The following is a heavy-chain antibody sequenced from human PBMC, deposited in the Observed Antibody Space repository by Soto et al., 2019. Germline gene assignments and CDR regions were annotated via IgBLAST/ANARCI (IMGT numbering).Heavy chain of an antibody. CDR3: ARDLLKESDAFDI. D-gene: IGHD3-10*01. CDR1: GGSISSYY. CDR2: IYYSGST. J-gene: IGHJ3*02. V-gene: IGHV4-59*01. Sequence: RSLTCTVSGGSISSYYWSWIRQPPGKGLEWIGYIYYSGSTNYNPSPKSRVTISVDTSKNQFSLKLSSVTAADTDVYYCARDLLKESDAFDIWGHGTKVTLSS.